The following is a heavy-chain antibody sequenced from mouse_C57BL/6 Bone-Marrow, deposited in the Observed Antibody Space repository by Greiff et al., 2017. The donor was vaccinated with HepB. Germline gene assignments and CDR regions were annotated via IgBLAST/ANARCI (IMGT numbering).Heavy chain of an antibody. D-gene: IGHD2-5*01. Sequence: QVQLQQPGAELVKPGASVKLSCKASGYTFTSYWMQWVKQRPGQGLEWIGEIDPSDSYTNYNQKFKGKATLTVDTSSSTAYMQLSSLTSEDSAVYYSARSVYYSNAAWFAYWGQGTLVTVSA. CDR1: GYTFTSYW. V-gene: IGHV1-50*01. CDR2: IDPSDSYT. CDR3: ARSVYYSNAAWFAY. J-gene: IGHJ3*01.